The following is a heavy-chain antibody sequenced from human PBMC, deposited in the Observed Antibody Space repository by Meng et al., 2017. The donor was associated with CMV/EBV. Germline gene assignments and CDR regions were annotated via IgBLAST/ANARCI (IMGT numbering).Heavy chain of an antibody. V-gene: IGHV1-8*01. D-gene: IGHD5-18*01. CDR3: ARVLRGYSYGFDY. CDR2: MNPNSGNT. CDR1: GYTFTSYD. Sequence: ASVLVSCKASGYTFTSYDINWLRQDTGQGLEWMGWMNPNSGNTGYAQKFQGRVTMTRNTSISTAYMELSSLRSEDTAVYYCARVLRGYSYGFDYWGQGTLVTVSS. J-gene: IGHJ4*02.